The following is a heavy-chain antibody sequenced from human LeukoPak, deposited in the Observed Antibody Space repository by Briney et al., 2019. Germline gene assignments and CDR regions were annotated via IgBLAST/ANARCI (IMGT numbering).Heavy chain of an antibody. D-gene: IGHD2-2*02. CDR3: ARDLFLQTATAIHAFDY. Sequence: SETLSLTCTVSGGSISSYYWSWIRQPAGKGLEWIGRFYSSGSTNYNPSLKSRVTLSVDISKNQFSLNLSSVTAADTAVYYCARDLFLQTATAIHAFDYWGQGTLVTVSS. CDR1: GGSISSYY. V-gene: IGHV4-4*07. J-gene: IGHJ4*02. CDR2: FYSSGST.